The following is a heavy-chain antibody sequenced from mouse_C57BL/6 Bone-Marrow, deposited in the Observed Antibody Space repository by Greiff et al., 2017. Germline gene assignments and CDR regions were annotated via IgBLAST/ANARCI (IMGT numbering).Heavy chain of an antibody. CDR2: IWSGGST. D-gene: IGHD1-1*01. CDR3: ARRDYGSSLGYAMDY. CDR1: GFSLTSYG. Sequence: QVQLKESGPGLVQPSQSLSITCTVSGFSLTSYGVHWVRQSPGKGLEWLGVIWSGGSTDYNAAFISRLSISKDNSKSQVFFKMNSLQVDDTAIYYCARRDYGSSLGYAMDYWGQGTSVTVSS. J-gene: IGHJ4*01. V-gene: IGHV2-2*01.